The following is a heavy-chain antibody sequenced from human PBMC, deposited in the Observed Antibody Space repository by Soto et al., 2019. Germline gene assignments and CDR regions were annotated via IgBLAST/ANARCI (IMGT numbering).Heavy chain of an antibody. V-gene: IGHV4-31*03. CDR1: GGSISSGGYY. Sequence: QVQLQESGPGLVKPSQTLSLTCTVSGGSISSGGYYWSWIRQHPGKGLEWIGYIYYSGSTYYNPSLKSRVTISVDTSQNQFSLKLISVSAADTAVYYCARELSITIFGVVISSWFDPWGQGTLVTVSS. CDR3: ARELSITIFGVVISSWFDP. CDR2: IYYSGST. J-gene: IGHJ5*02. D-gene: IGHD3-3*01.